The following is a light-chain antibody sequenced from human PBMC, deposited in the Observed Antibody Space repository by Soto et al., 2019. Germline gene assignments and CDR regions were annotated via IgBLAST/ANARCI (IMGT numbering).Light chain of an antibody. CDR2: GAS. Sequence: EIVLTQSPVTLSLSPGQGADLSCRASQSVSSYLAWYQQKPGQTPRLLVYGASSRAAGIPDRFSGSGSGTDFTLTISRLEPEDFAVYYCQHYDSSSWTFGQGTKVDIK. V-gene: IGKV3-20*01. CDR3: QHYDSSSWT. J-gene: IGKJ1*01. CDR1: QSVSSY.